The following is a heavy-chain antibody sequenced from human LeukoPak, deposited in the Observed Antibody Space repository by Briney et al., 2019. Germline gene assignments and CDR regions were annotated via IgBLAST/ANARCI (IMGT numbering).Heavy chain of an antibody. J-gene: IGHJ4*02. CDR2: INYSGST. CDR3: ARPCFRTTMTTPLCV. D-gene: IGHD4-11*01. Sequence: SETLSLTCTVSGGSISNYYWSWIRQPPGKGLEWIGYINYSGSTIYNPSLKSRVTISIDTSKNQFSLSLSSVTAADTAVYYCARPCFRTTMTTPLCVWGRGTLVTVSS. CDR1: GGSISNYY. V-gene: IGHV4-59*01.